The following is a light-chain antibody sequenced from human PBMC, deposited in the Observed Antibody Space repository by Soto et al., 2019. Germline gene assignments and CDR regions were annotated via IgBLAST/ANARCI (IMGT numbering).Light chain of an antibody. V-gene: IGKV1-39*01. Sequence: DIQMTQSPSSLSASVGDRVSITCRSSQSISDYLNWYQQKPGKALKLLIYGASNLQSGVPPRFSGSGSGSEFTLTISGLQPEDSAIYFCQHSYSLPLTFGHGTKVDVK. CDR2: GAS. CDR1: QSISDY. CDR3: QHSYSLPLT. J-gene: IGKJ3*01.